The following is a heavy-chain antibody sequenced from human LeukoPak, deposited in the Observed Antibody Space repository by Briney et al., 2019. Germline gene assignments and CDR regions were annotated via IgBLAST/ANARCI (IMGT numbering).Heavy chain of an antibody. CDR1: GFTFSSYA. V-gene: IGHV3-23*01. J-gene: IGHJ4*02. CDR2: ISGSGGST. D-gene: IGHD2-15*01. CDR3: AKVRSPSGAAKTIDY. Sequence: GGSLRLSCAASGFTFSSYAMSWVRQAPGKGLEWVSTISGSGGSTYYADSVKGRFTISRDNSKNTLYLQMNSLRAEDTAVYYCAKVRSPSGAAKTIDYWGQGTLVTVSS.